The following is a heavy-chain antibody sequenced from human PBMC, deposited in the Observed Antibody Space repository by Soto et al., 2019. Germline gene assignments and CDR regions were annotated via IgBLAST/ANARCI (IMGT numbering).Heavy chain of an antibody. CDR3: AKAPFRRPYYFYGMDV. D-gene: IGHD3-10*01. CDR1: GFTFSDFG. V-gene: IGHV3-30*18. CDR2: ISEDAETD. J-gene: IGHJ6*02. Sequence: VGSLRLSCVASGFTFSDFGMHWVRQVPGKGLEWLAVISEDAETDFHADSVKGRFTVSRDNFKGTLYLQMNSLTKDDSAVYFCAKAPFRRPYYFYGMDVWGQGTTVTVSS.